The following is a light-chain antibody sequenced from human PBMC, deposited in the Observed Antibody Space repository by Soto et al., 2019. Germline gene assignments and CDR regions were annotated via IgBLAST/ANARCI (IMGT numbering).Light chain of an antibody. V-gene: IGLV2-8*01. Sequence: QSVLTQPPSASGSPGQSVTISCTGTSSDVGGYNYVSWYRQHPGKAPKLMIYEVSKRPSGVPDRFSGSKSGNTASLTVSGLQAEDEADYYCSSYAGSNNLVFGGGTQLTVL. CDR2: EVS. CDR1: SSDVGGYNY. CDR3: SSYAGSNNLV. J-gene: IGLJ2*01.